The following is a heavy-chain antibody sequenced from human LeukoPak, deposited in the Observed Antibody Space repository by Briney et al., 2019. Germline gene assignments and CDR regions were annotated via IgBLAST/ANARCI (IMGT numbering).Heavy chain of an antibody. V-gene: IGHV4-61*02. CDR2: IYTSGST. CDR3: ARALQSSIAARRGDAFDI. CDR1: GYSISSGSYY. D-gene: IGHD6-6*01. J-gene: IGHJ3*02. Sequence: SETLSLTCTVSGYSISSGSYYWSWIRQPAGKGLEWIGRIYTSGSTNYNPSLKSRVTISVDTSKNQFSLKLSSVTAADTAVYYCARALQSSIAARRGDAFDIWGQGTMVTVSS.